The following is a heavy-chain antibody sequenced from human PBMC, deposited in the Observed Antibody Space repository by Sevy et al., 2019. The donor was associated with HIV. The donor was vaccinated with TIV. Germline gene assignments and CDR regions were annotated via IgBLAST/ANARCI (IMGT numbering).Heavy chain of an antibody. V-gene: IGHV3-72*01. CDR1: GFTFSDHY. Sequence: GGSLRLSCAASGFTFSDHYVDWVRQAPGKGLEWVGRIRNRPNSYTTEYAASGKGRFTISRDDSKNSVYLEMNSLKTKDSAVYYCVRGPNCGVGGCQQISPYCLDVWGKGATVTVSS. CDR2: IRNRPNSYTT. J-gene: IGHJ6*03. D-gene: IGHD2-15*01. CDR3: VRGPNCGVGGCQQISPYCLDV.